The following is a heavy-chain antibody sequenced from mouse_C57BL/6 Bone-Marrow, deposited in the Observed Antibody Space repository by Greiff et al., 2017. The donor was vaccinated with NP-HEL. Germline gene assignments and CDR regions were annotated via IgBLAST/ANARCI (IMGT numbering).Heavy chain of an antibody. D-gene: IGHD2-4*01. CDR2: ISNLAYSI. CDR3: ARCHYYDYDGVFDY. CDR1: GFTFSDYG. Sequence: EVKLVESGGGLVQPGGSLKLSCAASGFTFSDYGMAWVRQAPRKGPEWVAFISNLAYSIYYADTVTGRFTISIENAKYTLYLEMSSLRSEDTAMYYCARCHYYDYDGVFDYWGQGTTLTVSS. V-gene: IGHV5-15*04. J-gene: IGHJ2*01.